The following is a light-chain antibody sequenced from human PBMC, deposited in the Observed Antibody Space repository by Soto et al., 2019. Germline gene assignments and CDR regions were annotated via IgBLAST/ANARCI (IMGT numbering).Light chain of an antibody. CDR2: EVS. J-gene: IGLJ1*01. Sequence: QSALTRPASVSGSPGQSITISCTGTTTDVGGYNFVSWYQQHPGKVPKLIIYEVSNRPSGVSNRFSGSKSDNTASLTISGLQAEDEADYYCCSYVSSKTYVFGTGTKVTVL. V-gene: IGLV2-14*01. CDR3: CSYVSSKTYV. CDR1: TTDVGGYNF.